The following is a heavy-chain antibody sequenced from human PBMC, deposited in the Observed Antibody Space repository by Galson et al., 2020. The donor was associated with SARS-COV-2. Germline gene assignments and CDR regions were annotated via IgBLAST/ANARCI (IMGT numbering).Heavy chain of an antibody. V-gene: IGHV3-23*01. CDR2: ISGSGATT. D-gene: IGHD3-22*01. CDR1: GFTFTTYA. J-gene: IGHJ4*02. CDR3: AKSSERVSITVYVVSFPEHFDY. Sequence: GESLKISCAASGFTFTTYAMRWVRQAPGKGLEWVATISGSGATTYYADSAKGRFTISKDNSKNTLNLQINSLRLEDTAVYYCAKSSERVSITVYVVSFPEHFDYWGPGTLVTVSS.